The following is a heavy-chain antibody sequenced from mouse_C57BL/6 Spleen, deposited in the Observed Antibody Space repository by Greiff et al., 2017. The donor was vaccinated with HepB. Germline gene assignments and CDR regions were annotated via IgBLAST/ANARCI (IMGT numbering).Heavy chain of an antibody. J-gene: IGHJ2*01. D-gene: IGHD2-4*01. CDR3: ARGDDYDSFDY. Sequence: VQLQQSGAELARPGASVKLSCKASGYTFTSYGISWVKQRTGQGLEWIGEIYPRSGNTYYNEKFKGKATLTADKSSSTAYIELRSLTYEDSAVYFCARGDDYDSFDYWGQGTTLTVSS. CDR2: IYPRSGNT. V-gene: IGHV1-81*01. CDR1: GYTFTSYG.